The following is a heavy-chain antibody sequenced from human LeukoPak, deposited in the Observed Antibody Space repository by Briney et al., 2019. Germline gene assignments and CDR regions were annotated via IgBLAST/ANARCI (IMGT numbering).Heavy chain of an antibody. V-gene: IGHV3-43*01. CDR2: ISWDGGST. CDR1: GFTFDDYT. Sequence: GGSLRLSCAASGFTFDDYTMHWVRQAPGKGLEWVSLISWDGGSTYYADSVKGRFTISRDNSKNSLYLQMNSLRTEDTALYYCAKATRTYYDFWSGPDPHDTFDIWGQGTMVTVSS. CDR3: AKATRTYYDFWSGPDPHDTFDI. D-gene: IGHD3-3*01. J-gene: IGHJ3*02.